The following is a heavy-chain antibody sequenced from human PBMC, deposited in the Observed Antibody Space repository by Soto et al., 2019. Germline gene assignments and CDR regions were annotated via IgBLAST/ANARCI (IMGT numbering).Heavy chain of an antibody. CDR1: GGSISSGGYP. CDR2: IYHSGST. J-gene: IGHJ5*02. V-gene: IGHV4-30-2*01. D-gene: IGHD4-17*01. CDR3: ARGGYGDYDRGWFDP. Sequence: QLQLQESGSGLVKPSQTLSLTCTVSGGSISSGGYPWSWIRQPPGKGLEWIGYIYHSGSTYYNPSLKGRVTISVDRSKNQFSLKLSSVTAADTAVYYCARGGYGDYDRGWFDPWGQGTLVTVSS.